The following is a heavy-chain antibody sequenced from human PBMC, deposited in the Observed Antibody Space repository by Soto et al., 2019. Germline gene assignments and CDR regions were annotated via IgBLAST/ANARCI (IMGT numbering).Heavy chain of an antibody. CDR2: IIPLFGTA. Sequence: SVKVSCQASGGTFSSYAISWGRQDPGQGLEWMGGIIPLFGTANYAQKFQGRVTITADESTSTAYMELSSLRSEDTAVYYCARVWSSSSMGYYYYGMDVWGQGTTVTVSS. J-gene: IGHJ6*02. CDR3: ARVWSSSSMGYYYYGMDV. D-gene: IGHD6-6*01. CDR1: GGTFSSYA. V-gene: IGHV1-69*01.